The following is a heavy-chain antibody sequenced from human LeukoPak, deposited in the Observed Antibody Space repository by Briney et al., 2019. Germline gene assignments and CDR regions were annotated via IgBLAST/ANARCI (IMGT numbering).Heavy chain of an antibody. Sequence: SETLSLTCAVYGGSFSGYYWSWIRQPPGKGLEWLGEINHSGSTNYNPSLKGRVTISVDTSKNQFSLKLSSVTAADTAVYYCARVLDCSSTSCYAEGDYWGQGTLVTVSS. CDR1: GGSFSGYY. CDR3: ARVLDCSSTSCYAEGDY. CDR2: INHSGST. D-gene: IGHD2-2*01. J-gene: IGHJ4*02. V-gene: IGHV4-34*01.